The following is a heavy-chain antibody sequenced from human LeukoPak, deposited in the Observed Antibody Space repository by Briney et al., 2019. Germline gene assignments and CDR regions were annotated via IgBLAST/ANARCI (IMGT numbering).Heavy chain of an antibody. Sequence: ASVKVSCKASGGTFSSYAISWVRQAPGQGLEWMGGIIPIFGTANYAQKFQGRVTITADESTSTACMELSSLRSKDTAVYYCARDRGGVWFGESHFDYWGQGTLVTVSS. D-gene: IGHD3-10*01. CDR3: ARDRGGVWFGESHFDY. V-gene: IGHV1-69*01. J-gene: IGHJ4*02. CDR2: IIPIFGTA. CDR1: GGTFSSYA.